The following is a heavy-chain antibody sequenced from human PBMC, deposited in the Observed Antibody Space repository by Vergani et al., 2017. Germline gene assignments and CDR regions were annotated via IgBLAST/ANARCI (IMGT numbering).Heavy chain of an antibody. Sequence: QVQLVQSGAEVKKPGASVKVSCKASGYTFTSYGISWVRQAPGQGLEWMGWISAYNGNTNYAQKLQGRVTMTTDTSTSTAYMELRSLRSDDTAVYYCARDTSGSLGYCSSXSCYKSYYYYGMDVWGQGTTVTVSS. V-gene: IGHV1-18*01. CDR3: ARDTSGSLGYCSSXSCYKSYYYYGMDV. D-gene: IGHD2-2*02. J-gene: IGHJ6*02. CDR2: ISAYNGNT. CDR1: GYTFTSYG.